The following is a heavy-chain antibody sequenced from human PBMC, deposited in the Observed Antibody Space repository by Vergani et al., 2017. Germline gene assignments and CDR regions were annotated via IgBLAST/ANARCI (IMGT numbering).Heavy chain of an antibody. CDR2: ISSSSSTI. D-gene: IGHD5-24*01. J-gene: IGHJ4*02. V-gene: IGHV3-48*01. Sequence: EVQLVESGGGLVQPGGSLRLSCAASGFTFSSYSMNWVRQAPGKGLEWVSYISSSSSTIYYADSVKGRFTISRDNAKNSLYLQMNSLRAEDTAVYYCARKSRDGFDYWGQGTLVTVYS. CDR3: ARKSRDGFDY. CDR1: GFTFSSYS.